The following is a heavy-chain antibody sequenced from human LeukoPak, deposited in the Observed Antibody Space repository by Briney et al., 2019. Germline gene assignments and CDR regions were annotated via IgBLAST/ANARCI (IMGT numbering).Heavy chain of an antibody. CDR1: GGSISSSSYY. D-gene: IGHD3-22*01. CDR2: IYYSGST. V-gene: IGHV4-39*07. Sequence: SQTLSLTFTVSGGSISSSSYYWGWIRQPPGKGLEWIGSIYYSGSTYYNPSLKGRVTISVDTSKNQFSLKLSSVTAADTAVYYCARVGDYYDSSGYYFDYRGQGTLVTVSS. CDR3: ARVGDYYDSSGYYFDY. J-gene: IGHJ4*02.